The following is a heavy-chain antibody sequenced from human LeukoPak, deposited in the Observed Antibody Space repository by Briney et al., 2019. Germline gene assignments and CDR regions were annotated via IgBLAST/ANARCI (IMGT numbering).Heavy chain of an antibody. J-gene: IGHJ3*02. CDR2: INWNGGST. CDR3: AREPTHYYGSGSYLGGDAFDI. D-gene: IGHD3-10*01. Sequence: PGGSLRLSCAASGFTFDDYGMSWVRQAPGKGLEWVSGINWNGGSTGYADSVKGRFTISRDNAKNSLYLQMNSLRAEDTAVYYCAREPTHYYGSGSYLGGDAFDIWGQGTMVTVSS. CDR1: GFTFDDYG. V-gene: IGHV3-20*04.